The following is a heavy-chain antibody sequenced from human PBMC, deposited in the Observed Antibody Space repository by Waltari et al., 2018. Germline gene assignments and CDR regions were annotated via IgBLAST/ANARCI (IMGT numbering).Heavy chain of an antibody. D-gene: IGHD6-13*01. Sequence: EVQLVESGGGLVQPGGSLRLSCAASGFTFSSSRMHWVGQAPGKGLVWVSRINSDGSSTSYADSVKGRFTISRDNAKNTLYLQMNSLRAKDTAVYYCARARYSSSWPDYWGQGTLVTVSS. J-gene: IGHJ4*02. V-gene: IGHV3-74*01. CDR2: INSDGSST. CDR1: GFTFSSSR. CDR3: ARARYSSSWPDY.